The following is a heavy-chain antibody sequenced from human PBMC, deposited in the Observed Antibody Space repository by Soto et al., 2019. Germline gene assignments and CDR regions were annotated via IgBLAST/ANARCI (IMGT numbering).Heavy chain of an antibody. J-gene: IGHJ3*02. CDR2: ISSSGSTI. CDR1: GFTFDDYD. D-gene: IGHD6-13*01. Sequence: GGSLRLSCAASGFTFDDYDMSWIRQAPGKGLEWVSYISSSGSTIYYADSVKGRFTISRDNAKNSLYLQMNSLRAEDTAVYYCARGSSSPEADAFDIWGQGTMVTVSS. V-gene: IGHV3-11*01. CDR3: ARGSSSPEADAFDI.